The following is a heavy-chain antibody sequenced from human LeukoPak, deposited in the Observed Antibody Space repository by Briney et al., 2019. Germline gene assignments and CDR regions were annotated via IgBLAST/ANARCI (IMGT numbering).Heavy chain of an antibody. V-gene: IGHV4-39*01. CDR3: ARLWRAAIDY. D-gene: IGHD1-1*01. J-gene: IGHJ4*02. Sequence: SETLSLTCTVVSGGSISSSSYYWGWIRQPPGKGLEWIGSFYYSGSTYYNPSLKSRVTISADTSKNQFSLNLSSVTAADTAVYYCARLWRAAIDYGGQGILGTVSS. CDR1: GGSISSSSYY. CDR2: FYYSGST.